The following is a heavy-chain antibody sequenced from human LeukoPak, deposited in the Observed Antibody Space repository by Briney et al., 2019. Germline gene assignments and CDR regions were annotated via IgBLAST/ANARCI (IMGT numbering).Heavy chain of an antibody. CDR2: ISSSSSYI. J-gene: IGHJ6*02. D-gene: IGHD3-10*01. V-gene: IGHV3-21*04. CDR1: GFTFSSYS. Sequence: GGSLRLSCAASGFTFSSYSMNWVRQAPGKGLEWVSSISSSSSYIYYADSVKGRFTISRDHSKSTVYLQMNSLRAEDTAVYYCARDLRSYAMAIWGQGITVTVSS. CDR3: ARDLRSYAMAI.